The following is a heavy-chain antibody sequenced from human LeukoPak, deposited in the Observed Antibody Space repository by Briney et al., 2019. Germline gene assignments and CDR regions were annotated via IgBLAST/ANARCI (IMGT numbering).Heavy chain of an antibody. CDR2: ISGSGSTT. J-gene: IGHJ4*02. CDR3: ANYPRSMAASPVY. D-gene: IGHD6-6*01. Sequence: HTGGSLRLSCEASRLTFNSLTFASYALSWVRQAPGKGPEWVSGISGSGSTTYYADSVKGRFTISRDNSEITLYLQMNTLRAEDTAIYYCANYPRSMAASPVYWGQGTLVTVSS. V-gene: IGHV3-23*01. CDR1: RLTFNSLTFASYA.